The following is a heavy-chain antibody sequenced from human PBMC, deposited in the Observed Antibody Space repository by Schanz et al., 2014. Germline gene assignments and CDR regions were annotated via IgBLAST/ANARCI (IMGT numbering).Heavy chain of an antibody. D-gene: IGHD6-19*01. Sequence: QVQLVQSGSELKKPGASVKVSCKASGYTFTSYAMNWVRQAPGQGLEWVGWINTNTGNPTYAQGFTGRFVFSLDTSVSTAYLQTSSLKAEDTAAYSCTTETIAMAGTFSIWGQGTLVTVSS. CDR2: INTNTGNP. CDR3: TTETIAMAGTFSI. V-gene: IGHV7-4-1*02. J-gene: IGHJ4*02. CDR1: GYTFTSYA.